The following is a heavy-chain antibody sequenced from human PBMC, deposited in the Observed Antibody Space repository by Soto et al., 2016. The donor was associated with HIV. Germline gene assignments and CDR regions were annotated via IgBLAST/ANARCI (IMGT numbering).Heavy chain of an antibody. J-gene: IGHJ6*02. V-gene: IGHV3-74*01. CDR1: GFTFSSYW. CDR2: INSDGSNT. CDR3: ARGYNFGMDV. Sequence: EVQLVESGGGLVQPGGSLRLSCAASGFTFSSYWMHWVRQAPGKGLVWVSRINSDGSNTVYAASVKGRFNISRDNAKNTLYLQTNSLRAEDTAVYYCARGYNFGMDVWGQGTTVTVSS.